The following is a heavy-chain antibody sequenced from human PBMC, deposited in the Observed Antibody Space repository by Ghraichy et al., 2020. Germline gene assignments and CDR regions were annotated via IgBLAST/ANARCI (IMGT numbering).Heavy chain of an antibody. Sequence: GESLNISCAASGFIFSSYAMSWVRQAPGKGLEWVSAISGSGGSTYYAESVKGRFTISRDNSKNTLYLQMNSLRAEDTAVYYCAKAISSNRGYYYYGMDVWGQGTTVNVSS. CDR3: AKAISSNRGYYYYGMDV. CDR2: ISGSGGST. D-gene: IGHD2/OR15-2a*01. V-gene: IGHV3-23*01. J-gene: IGHJ6*02. CDR1: GFIFSSYA.